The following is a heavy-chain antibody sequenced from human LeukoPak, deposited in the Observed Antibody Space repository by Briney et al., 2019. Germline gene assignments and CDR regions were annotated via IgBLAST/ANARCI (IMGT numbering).Heavy chain of an antibody. Sequence: HGESLKISCKGSGYSFTSYWIGWVRQMPGKGLEWMGNIYPGDSDTRYSPSFQGQVTISADKSISTAYLQWSSLKASDTAMYYCARRGQLEAQPRYAFDIWGQGTMVTVSS. D-gene: IGHD6-6*01. CDR2: IYPGDSDT. V-gene: IGHV5-51*01. CDR3: ARRGQLEAQPRYAFDI. CDR1: GYSFTSYW. J-gene: IGHJ3*02.